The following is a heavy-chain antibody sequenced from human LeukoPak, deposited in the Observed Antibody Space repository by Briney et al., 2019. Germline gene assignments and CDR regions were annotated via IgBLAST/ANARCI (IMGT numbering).Heavy chain of an antibody. CDR1: GFTFSSYA. Sequence: PGGFLRLSCAAPGFTFSSYAMSWVRQAPGKGLEWVSAISGSGGSTYYADSVKGRFTISRDNSKNTLYLQMNSLRAEDTAVYYCAKSVRGVIDYWGQGTLVTVSS. CDR3: AKSVRGVIDY. CDR2: ISGSGGST. J-gene: IGHJ4*02. V-gene: IGHV3-23*01. D-gene: IGHD3-10*02.